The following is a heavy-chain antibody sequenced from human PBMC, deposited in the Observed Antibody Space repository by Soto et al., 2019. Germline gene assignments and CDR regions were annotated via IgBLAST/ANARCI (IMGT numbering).Heavy chain of an antibody. CDR3: ARDKDREQLGGNYYYALGV. CDR2: IIPIFRTP. CDR1: GDTFSSFA. D-gene: IGHD3-3*02. J-gene: IGHJ6*02. V-gene: IGHV1-69*12. Sequence: QVQLVQSGAEVKKPGSSVKVSCKASGDTFSSFAISWVRQAPGQGLEWMGGIIPIFRTPNYAQKFQGRVTIPADAFTRSAYMELSSLRSEDTAVYYCARDKDREQLGGNYYYALGVWGQGTTVIVSS.